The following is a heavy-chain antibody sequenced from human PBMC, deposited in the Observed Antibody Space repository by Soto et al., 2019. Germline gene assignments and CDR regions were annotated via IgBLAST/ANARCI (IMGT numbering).Heavy chain of an antibody. CDR2: IGTAYDT. D-gene: IGHD2-2*01. J-gene: IGHJ4*02. Sequence: GGSLRLSCAASGFTFSTYDMHWVRQATGKGLEWVSAIGTAYDTYYSGSVKGRFTISRENAKNSLYLQMNSLRAEDTAVYYCAKTTHCSSTTCYGGVEYWGQGTLVTVSS. CDR1: GFTFSTYD. V-gene: IGHV3-13*01. CDR3: AKTTHCSSTTCYGGVEY.